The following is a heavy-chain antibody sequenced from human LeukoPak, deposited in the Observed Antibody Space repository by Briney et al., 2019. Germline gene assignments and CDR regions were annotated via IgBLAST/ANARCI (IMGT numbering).Heavy chain of an antibody. Sequence: GASVKVSCKASGYTFTGYYMHWVRQAPGQGLEWMGWINPNSGGTNYAQKFQGRVTMTRDTSISTAYMELSRLRSDDTAVYYCARGHCSSTSCRNDYWGQGTLVTVSS. CDR1: GYTFTGYY. CDR3: ARGHCSSTSCRNDY. D-gene: IGHD2-2*01. V-gene: IGHV1-2*02. CDR2: INPNSGGT. J-gene: IGHJ4*02.